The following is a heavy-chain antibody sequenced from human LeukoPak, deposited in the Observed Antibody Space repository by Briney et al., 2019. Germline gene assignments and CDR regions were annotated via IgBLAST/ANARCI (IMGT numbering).Heavy chain of an antibody. CDR1: GFTFSNHA. D-gene: IGHD2-21*01. J-gene: IGHJ4*02. CDR2: ISGGGRTT. CDR3: AKNVVFTRYFDS. V-gene: IGHV3-23*01. Sequence: GGSLRLSCAASGFTFSNHAMSWVRQAPGKGLQWVSVISGGGRTTEYADSVKGRFTVSRDNSVNTLSLHMDSLRVEDTAIYYCAKNVVFTRYFDSWGQGTLVTLSS.